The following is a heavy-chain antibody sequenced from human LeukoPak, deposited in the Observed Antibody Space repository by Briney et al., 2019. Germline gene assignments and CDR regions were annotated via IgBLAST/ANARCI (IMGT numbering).Heavy chain of an antibody. V-gene: IGHV4-34*01. Sequence: SETLSLTCAVYGGSFSGYYWSWIRQPPGKGREWIGEINHSGSTNYNPSLKSRVTISVDTSKNQFSLKLSSVTAADTAVYYCARQALRYYFDYWGQGTLVTVSS. CDR3: ARQALRYYFDY. J-gene: IGHJ4*02. CDR1: GGSFSGYY. CDR2: INHSGST.